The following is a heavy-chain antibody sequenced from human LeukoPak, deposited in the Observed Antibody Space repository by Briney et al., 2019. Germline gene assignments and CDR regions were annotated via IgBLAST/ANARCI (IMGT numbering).Heavy chain of an antibody. CDR3: TRGSRTYYYYGMDV. D-gene: IGHD3/OR15-3a*01. J-gene: IGHJ6*02. V-gene: IGHV3-49*04. Sequence: PGGSLRLSCPASGFILGDYTMNWVRQAPGKGLEWVGFIRSKAYGGTTEYAASVKGRFTISRDDSKSIAYLQMNSLKTEDTAVYYCTRGSRTYYYYGMDVWGQGTTVTVSS. CDR2: IRSKAYGGTT. CDR1: GFILGDYT.